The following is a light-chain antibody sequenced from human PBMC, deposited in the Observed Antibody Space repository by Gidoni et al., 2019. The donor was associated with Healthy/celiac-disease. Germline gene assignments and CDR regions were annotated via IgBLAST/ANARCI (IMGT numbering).Light chain of an antibody. CDR3: KQYGT. CDR1: QSISSW. CDR2: KAS. J-gene: IGKJ1*01. Sequence: DIQITQSPSTLSASVGDRVTITCRASQSISSWLAWYQQKPGKAPKLLIYKASSLESGVPSRFSGSGSGTEVTLTISRLQPDDFATYYCKQYGTFGQGTKVEIK. V-gene: IGKV1-5*03.